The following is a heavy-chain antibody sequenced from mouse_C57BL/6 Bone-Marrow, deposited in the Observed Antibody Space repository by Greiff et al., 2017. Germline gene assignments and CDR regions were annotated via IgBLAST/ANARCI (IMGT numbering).Heavy chain of an antibody. J-gene: IGHJ2*01. CDR2: IIPSSGYT. Sequence: VQLQQSGAELAKPGASVKLSCKASGYTFTSYWMHWVKQRPGQGLDWIGYIIPSSGYTKYNQKFKDKATLTADKSTSTAYMRLSSLTYEDSAVYYCAGDYYGSSYVDYWGQGTTLTVSS. V-gene: IGHV1-7*01. D-gene: IGHD1-1*01. CDR1: GYTFTSYW. CDR3: AGDYYGSSYVDY.